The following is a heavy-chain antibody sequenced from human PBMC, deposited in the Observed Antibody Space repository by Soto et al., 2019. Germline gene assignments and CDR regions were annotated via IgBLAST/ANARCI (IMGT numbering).Heavy chain of an antibody. V-gene: IGHV4-39*01. Sequence: QLQLQESGPGLVKPSETLSLTCTVSGGSINSTSFYWGWIRQPPGKGLEWIGTVFYGGTTFYNPSLKSRVTISVDTSKNQFSLRLGSVTAADTAVFYCVRHVYRTYYDSADYPCYMDVWGKGTTVTVSS. CDR2: VFYGGTT. CDR1: GGSINSTSFY. CDR3: VRHVYRTYYDSADYPCYMDV. J-gene: IGHJ6*03. D-gene: IGHD3-10*01.